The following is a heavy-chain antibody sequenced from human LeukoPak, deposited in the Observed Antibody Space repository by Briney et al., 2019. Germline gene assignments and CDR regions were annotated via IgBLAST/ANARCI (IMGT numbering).Heavy chain of an antibody. D-gene: IGHD5-12*01. CDR3: ARGGVYSGYDLEADLDI. CDR1: GYTFTSYD. J-gene: IGHJ3*02. Sequence: ASVKVSCKASGYTFTSYDINWVRQATGQGLEWMGWMNPNSGNTGYAQKFQGRVTMTRNTSISTAYMELSSLRSEDTAVYYCARGGVYSGYDLEADLDIWGQGTMVTVSS. V-gene: IGHV1-8*01. CDR2: MNPNSGNT.